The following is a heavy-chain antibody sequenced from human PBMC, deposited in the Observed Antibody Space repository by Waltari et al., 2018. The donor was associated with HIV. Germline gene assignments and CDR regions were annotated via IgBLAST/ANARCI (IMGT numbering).Heavy chain of an antibody. CDR2: IYRGGTS. Sequence: EVQLMQSGGGLVQPGGSLRLSCAASGFTVSTNYISWVRQAPGKGLECVSNIYRGGTSYYADSVKGRFTISRDTSNNTVSLQMNSLRAEDTAMYYCAGAPTVTTNLEYWGQGVLVSVSP. CDR3: AGAPTVTTNLEY. CDR1: GFTVSTNY. J-gene: IGHJ4*02. V-gene: IGHV3-66*01. D-gene: IGHD4-17*01.